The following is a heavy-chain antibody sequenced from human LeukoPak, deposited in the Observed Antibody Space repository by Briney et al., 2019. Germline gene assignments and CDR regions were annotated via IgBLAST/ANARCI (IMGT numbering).Heavy chain of an antibody. V-gene: IGHV3-30*04. CDR2: ISYDGSNK. CDR1: GFTFSSYA. Sequence: GGSLRLSCAASGFTFSSYAMHWVRQAPGKGLEWVAVISYDGSNKYYADSVKGRFTISRDNAKNSLYLQMNSLRAEDTALYYCAKDPHYYYDSSGSWDYWGQGTLVTVSS. D-gene: IGHD3-22*01. CDR3: AKDPHYYYDSSGSWDY. J-gene: IGHJ4*02.